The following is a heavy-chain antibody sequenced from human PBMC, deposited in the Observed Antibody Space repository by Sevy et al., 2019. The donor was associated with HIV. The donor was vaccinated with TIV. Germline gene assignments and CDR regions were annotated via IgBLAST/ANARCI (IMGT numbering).Heavy chain of an antibody. CDR3: ARVYYYDYSGPGY. V-gene: IGHV1-46*01. CDR2: INPSGGST. Sequence: ASVKVSCKASGYTFTNYYIHWVRQVPGQGLEWMGLINPSGGSTTNAQKFQGRVTMTRDTSTSTVYMELSSLKSDDTAVYYCARVYYYDYSGPGYWGQGTLVTVSS. J-gene: IGHJ4*02. CDR1: GYTFTNYY. D-gene: IGHD3-22*01.